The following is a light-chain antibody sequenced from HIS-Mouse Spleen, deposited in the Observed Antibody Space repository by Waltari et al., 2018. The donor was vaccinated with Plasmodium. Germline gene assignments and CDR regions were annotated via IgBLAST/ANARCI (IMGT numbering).Light chain of an antibody. CDR3: QQYNNWSFT. Sequence: EIVMTQSPATLSLSPGERATLSCRASQSVSSNLAWYQQKPGQAPRLLISGASTRATGSPARFSGSGSGTEFTLTISSLQSEDFAVYYCQQYNNWSFTFGPGTKVDIK. V-gene: IGKV3-15*01. CDR2: GAS. CDR1: QSVSSN. J-gene: IGKJ3*01.